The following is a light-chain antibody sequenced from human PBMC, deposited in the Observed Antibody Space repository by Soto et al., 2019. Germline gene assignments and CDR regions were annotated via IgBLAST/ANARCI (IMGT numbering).Light chain of an antibody. V-gene: IGKV3-11*01. CDR2: DVS. CDR1: QPVSSY. J-gene: IGKJ1*01. Sequence: ESVLTQSPATVSLSPGERATLSCRASQPVSSYLAWYQQKPGQAPRLLIYDVSNRATGIPARFSGSGSGTDVTLNISRLEPEDFAGYFCQQHIKWFSWSFGQRAKVDIK. CDR3: QQHIKWFSWS.